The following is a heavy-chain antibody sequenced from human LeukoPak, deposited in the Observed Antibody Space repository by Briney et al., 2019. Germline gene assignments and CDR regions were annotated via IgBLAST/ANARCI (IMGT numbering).Heavy chain of an antibody. CDR3: ARHDLWDGYNPLIDY. D-gene: IGHD5-24*01. CDR1: GYSIRTGYY. CDR2: IYYSGST. J-gene: IGHJ4*02. V-gene: IGHV4-59*08. Sequence: SETLSLTCTVSGYSIRTGYYWGWIRQPPGKGLEWIGYIYYSGSTNYNPSLKSRVTISVDTSKNQFSLKLSSVTAADTAVYYCARHDLWDGYNPLIDYWGQGTLVTVSS.